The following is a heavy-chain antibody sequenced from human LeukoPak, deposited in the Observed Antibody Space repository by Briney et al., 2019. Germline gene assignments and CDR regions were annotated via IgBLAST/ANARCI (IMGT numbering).Heavy chain of an antibody. Sequence: SETLSLTCAVYGGSFSGYYWSWIRQPPGKGLEWIGEINHSGSTNYNPSLKSRVTISVDTSKNQFSLKLSSVTAADTAVYYCARGGYYSSTSCFKYFQHWGQGTLVTVSS. CDR2: INHSGST. CDR1: GGSFSGYY. V-gene: IGHV4-34*01. CDR3: ARGGYYSSTSCFKYFQH. J-gene: IGHJ1*01. D-gene: IGHD2-2*01.